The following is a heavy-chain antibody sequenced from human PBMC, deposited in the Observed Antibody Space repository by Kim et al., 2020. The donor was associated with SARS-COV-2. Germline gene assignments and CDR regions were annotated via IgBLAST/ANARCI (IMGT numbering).Heavy chain of an antibody. J-gene: IGHJ4*02. CDR3: AGGWGPGY. D-gene: IGHD3-16*01. Sequence: TWYADSVKSRFTIPRDKAKATLYLQMNSVRADDTAVYYCAGGWGPGYWGQGTLVTVSS. CDR2: T. V-gene: IGHV3-74*01.